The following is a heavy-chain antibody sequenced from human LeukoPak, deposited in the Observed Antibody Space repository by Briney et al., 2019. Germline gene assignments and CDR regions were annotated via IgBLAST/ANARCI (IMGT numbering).Heavy chain of an antibody. V-gene: IGHV3-23*01. Sequence: GGSLRPSCAASGFTFSSYAMSWVRQAPGKGLEWVSGISGSGGNTYYADSVKGRFTISRDNSKNTLYLQMNSLRAEDTAVYYCAAYCTSATCLIDHWGQGTLVTVSS. D-gene: IGHD2-2*01. J-gene: IGHJ5*02. CDR1: GFTFSSYA. CDR2: ISGSGGNT. CDR3: AAYCTSATCLIDH.